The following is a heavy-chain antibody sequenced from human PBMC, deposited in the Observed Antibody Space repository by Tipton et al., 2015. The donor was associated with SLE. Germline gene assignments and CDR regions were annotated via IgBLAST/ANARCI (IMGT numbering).Heavy chain of an antibody. D-gene: IGHD3-16*02. Sequence: TLSLTCTVSGGSISSGGYYWSWIRQPAGKGLEWIWHIYTSGSTNDNPSLKRLVTISVDTSKNQFSLKLRSVTAADTAVYYCASEGGGIWGSYRDDAFDIWGQETMVTVSS. CDR1: GGSISSGGYY. J-gene: IGHJ3*02. V-gene: IGHV4-61*09. CDR2: IYTSGST. CDR3: ASEGGGIWGSYRDDAFDI.